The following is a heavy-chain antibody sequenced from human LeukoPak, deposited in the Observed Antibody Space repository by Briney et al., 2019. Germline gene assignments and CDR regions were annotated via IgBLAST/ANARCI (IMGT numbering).Heavy chain of an antibody. D-gene: IGHD1-1*01. CDR2: INRSGTT. V-gene: IGHV4-34*01. J-gene: IGHJ3*02. CDR3: ARGRFGNPLQLQPRRPFDM. CDR1: GGIFNGYY. Sequence: SETLSLTCAVYGGIFNGYYWSWIRQPPGKGLEWIGEINRSGTTNYNPTLNSRVTISVDTSKSQVSLKLTSVTAADTAVFYCARGRFGNPLQLQPRRPFDMWGQGTVVTISS.